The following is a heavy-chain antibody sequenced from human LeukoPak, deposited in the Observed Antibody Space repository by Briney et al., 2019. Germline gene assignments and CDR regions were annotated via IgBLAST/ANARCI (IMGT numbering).Heavy chain of an antibody. CDR1: CASISSYY. V-gene: IGHV4-59*01. D-gene: IGHD2-2*03. CDR2: IYYGGST. CDR3: ARVDIVVVPATITYYYYMDV. J-gene: IGHJ6*03. Sequence: SETLSLTCTVSCASISSYYWSWIRQPPGKGLEWIGYIYYGGSTNYNPSLKSRVTISVDTTKHQFSLKLSSVTAADTAVDYCARVDIVVVPATITYYYYMDVWGKGITVTVSS.